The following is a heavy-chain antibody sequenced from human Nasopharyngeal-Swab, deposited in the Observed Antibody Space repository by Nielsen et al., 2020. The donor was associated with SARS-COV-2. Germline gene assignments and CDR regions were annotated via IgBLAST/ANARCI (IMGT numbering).Heavy chain of an antibody. J-gene: IGHJ2*01. CDR2: ISSSSSYI. CDR3: VTPQALSIAAGFDL. D-gene: IGHD6-6*01. Sequence: GGSLRLSCAASGFTFSSYSMNWVRQAPGKGLEWVSSISSSSSYIYYADSVKGRFTISRDNAKNSLYLQMNSLRAEDTAVYYCVTPQALSIAAGFDLWGRGTLVTVSS. V-gene: IGHV3-21*01. CDR1: GFTFSSYS.